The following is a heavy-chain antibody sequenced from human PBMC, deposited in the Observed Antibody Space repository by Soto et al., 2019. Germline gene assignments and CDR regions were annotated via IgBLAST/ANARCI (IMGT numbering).Heavy chain of an antibody. D-gene: IGHD3-22*01. Sequence: QVQLVQSGAEVKKPGASVKVSCKASGYTFTSYGISWVRQAPGQGLEWMGWISAYNGNTNYAQKLQGRVTMTTDTSTSTAYMELRSLRSDDTAMYYCARTYYYDSSGYDVDCWGQGTLVTVSS. CDR2: ISAYNGNT. CDR1: GYTFTSYG. CDR3: ARTYYYDSSGYDVDC. J-gene: IGHJ4*02. V-gene: IGHV1-18*04.